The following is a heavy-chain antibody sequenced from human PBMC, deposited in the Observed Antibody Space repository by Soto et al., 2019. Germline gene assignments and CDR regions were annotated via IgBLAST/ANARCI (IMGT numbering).Heavy chain of an antibody. CDR2: IYWDDDK. V-gene: IGHV2-5*02. J-gene: IGHJ4*02. CDR1: GFSLSTSGVG. D-gene: IGHD6-19*01. Sequence: SGPTLVKPTQTLTLTCTFSGFSLSTSGVGVGWIRQPPGKALEWLALIYWDDDKRYSPSLKSRLTITKDTSKNQVVLTVTNMDPVDTATYYCAQYSSAWYGIPPDYWGQGTLVTVSS. CDR3: AQYSSAWYGIPPDY.